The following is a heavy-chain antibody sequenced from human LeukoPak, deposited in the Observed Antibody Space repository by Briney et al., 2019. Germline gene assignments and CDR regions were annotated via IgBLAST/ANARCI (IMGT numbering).Heavy chain of an antibody. CDR3: ARGYSSSPRVFDY. J-gene: IGHJ4*02. CDR1: GGSISSGDYY. D-gene: IGHD6-6*01. CDR2: IYYSGST. Sequence: SQTLSLTCTVSGGSISSGDYYWSWIRQPPGKGLEWIGYIYYSGSTYYNPSLKSRVTISVDTSKNQFSLKLSSVTAADTAVYYCARGYSSSPRVFDYWGQGTLVTVSP. V-gene: IGHV4-30-4*01.